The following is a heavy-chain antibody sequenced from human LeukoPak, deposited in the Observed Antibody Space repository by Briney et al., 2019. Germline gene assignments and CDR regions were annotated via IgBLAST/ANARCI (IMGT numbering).Heavy chain of an antibody. CDR1: GDSINSYY. CDR3: ARWGEHSALRVHAFDI. CDR2: GHYTGST. Sequence: SETLSLTCTVSGDSINSYYWNGIRQPPGKGLEWIGYGHYTGSTYKNPSLNSRVAFSVDTSKNQFSLKLSSVTAADTAVYYCARWGEHSALRVHAFDIWGQGTMVTVSS. D-gene: IGHD3-10*01. J-gene: IGHJ3*02. V-gene: IGHV4-59*01.